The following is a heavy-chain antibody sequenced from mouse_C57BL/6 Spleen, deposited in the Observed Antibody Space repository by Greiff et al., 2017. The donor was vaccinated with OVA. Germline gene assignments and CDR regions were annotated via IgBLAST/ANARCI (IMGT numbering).Heavy chain of an antibody. V-gene: IGHV1-69*01. CDR3: ARGALDYYGSSRGYFDY. J-gene: IGHJ2*01. CDR1: GYTFTSYW. CDR2: IDPSDSYT. D-gene: IGHD1-1*01. Sequence: QVQLQQPGAELVMPGASVKLSCKASGYTFTSYWMHWVKQRPGQGLEWIGEIDPSDSYTNYNQKFKGKSTLTVDKSSSTAYMQLSSLTSEDSAVYYCARGALDYYGSSRGYFDYWGQGTTLTVSS.